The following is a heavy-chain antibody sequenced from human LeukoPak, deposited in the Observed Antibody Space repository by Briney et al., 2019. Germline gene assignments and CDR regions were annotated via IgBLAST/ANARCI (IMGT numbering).Heavy chain of an antibody. CDR3: ARERSRATTDY. CDR1: GYTFTGYY. CDR2: VNPNSGGT. D-gene: IGHD1-26*01. J-gene: IGHJ4*02. Sequence: ASVKVSCKASGYTFTGYYMHWVRQAPGQGLEWMGRVNPNSGGTNYAQKFQGRVTMTRDTSISAAYMELSRLRSDDTAVYYCARERSRATTDYWGQGTLVTVSS. V-gene: IGHV1-2*06.